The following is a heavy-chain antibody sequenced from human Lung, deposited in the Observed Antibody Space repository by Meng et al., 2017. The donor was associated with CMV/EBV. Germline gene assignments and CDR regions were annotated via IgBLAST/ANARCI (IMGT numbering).Heavy chain of an antibody. V-gene: IGHV1-69*08. CDR1: GGTFDRYT. D-gene: IGHD1-26*01. CDR3: ARVEVGITSGDY. CDR2: IIPILGKA. Sequence: QVHRVLAGGGGKGPGPLVKVSCRPSGGTFDRYTITWVRQAPGQGLEWMGKIIPILGKADSAQTLQGRVTMTTDTSTSTAYMELRSLRSDDTAVYYCARVEVGITSGDYWGQGTLVTVSS. J-gene: IGHJ4*02.